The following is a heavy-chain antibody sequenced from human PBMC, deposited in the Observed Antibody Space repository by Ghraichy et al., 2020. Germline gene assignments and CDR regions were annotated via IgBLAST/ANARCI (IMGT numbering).Heavy chain of an antibody. CDR2: MYYSGST. CDR3: ARLWSSSWYYFDY. D-gene: IGHD6-13*01. V-gene: IGHV4-59*01. J-gene: IGHJ4*02. CDR1: GGSINSYS. Sequence: SETLSLTCTVSGGSINSYSWSWIRQPPGKGLEWIGYMYYSGSTDYNPSLKSRVTISVDTSKNQFSLKLTSVTAADTAVYYCARLWSSSWYYFDYWGQGTLVTGSS.